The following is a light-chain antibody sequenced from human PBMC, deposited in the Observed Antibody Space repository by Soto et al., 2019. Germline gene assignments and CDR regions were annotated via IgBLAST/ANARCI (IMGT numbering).Light chain of an antibody. J-gene: IGKJ2*01. CDR3: QQYGNSPRT. CDR2: GAS. Sequence: EIVLTQSPGTLSLSPGERATLSCRASQSVSNNFLAWYQQKPGQAPRLLIYGASSRAIGISDRFSGSGSGTDFTLTINRLEPEDFAVYYCQQYGNSPRTFGQGTKLEIK. V-gene: IGKV3-20*01. CDR1: QSVSNNF.